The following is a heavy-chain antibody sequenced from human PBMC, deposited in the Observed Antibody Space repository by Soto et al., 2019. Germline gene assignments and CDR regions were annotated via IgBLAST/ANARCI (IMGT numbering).Heavy chain of an antibody. CDR1: GFTVSGNY. V-gene: IGHV3-53*01. CDR3: ARDLWVVTPDYYYYYGMDL. J-gene: IGHJ6*02. CDR2: IYSGGST. D-gene: IGHD2-21*02. Sequence: GSLRLSGAASGFTVSGNYMSWVRQAPGKGLEWVSVIYSGGSTYYADSVKGRSTISRDNSKNTLYLQMNSLRAEDTAVYYCARDLWVVTPDYYYYYGMDLWGQGTTVPVSS.